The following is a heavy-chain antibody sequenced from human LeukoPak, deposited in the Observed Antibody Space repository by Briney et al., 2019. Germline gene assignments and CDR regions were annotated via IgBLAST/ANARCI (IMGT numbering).Heavy chain of an antibody. J-gene: IGHJ4*02. CDR3: AKDILDWGPSHFGY. V-gene: IGHV3-30*02. Sequence: GGSLRLSCVASGFTFSNYAMSWVRQAPGKGLEWVAFIRYDGSNKYYADSVKGRFTISRDNSKNTLYLQMNSLRAEDTAVYYCAKDILDWGPSHFGYWGQGTLVTVSS. D-gene: IGHD3-9*01. CDR2: IRYDGSNK. CDR1: GFTFSNYA.